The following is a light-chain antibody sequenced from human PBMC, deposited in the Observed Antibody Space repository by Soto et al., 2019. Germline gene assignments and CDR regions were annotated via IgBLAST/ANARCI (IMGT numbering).Light chain of an antibody. CDR1: RGDVGGYNF. CDR2: NVS. V-gene: IGLV2-14*01. CDR3: SSYISSSTPYL. Sequence: QPASVSGSPGQSITISCTGTRGDVGGYNFVSWYQQHPGKAPKLLIYNVSNRPSGVSNRFSGSRSGNTASLTISGLQAEDEADYYCSSYISSSTPYLFGSGTKLTVL. J-gene: IGLJ1*01.